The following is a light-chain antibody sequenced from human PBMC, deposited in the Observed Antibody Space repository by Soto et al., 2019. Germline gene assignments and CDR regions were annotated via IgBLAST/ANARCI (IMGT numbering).Light chain of an antibody. Sequence: EIVLTQSPGTLSLSPGERATLSCRASQSVSSSYLAWYQQKPGQAPRLLIYGASSRATGIPARFSGSGSGTHFTLTISRLEPEDFAVYYCQQYGSSPYTFGQGTKLEIK. J-gene: IGKJ2*01. CDR1: QSVSSSY. V-gene: IGKV3-20*01. CDR2: GAS. CDR3: QQYGSSPYT.